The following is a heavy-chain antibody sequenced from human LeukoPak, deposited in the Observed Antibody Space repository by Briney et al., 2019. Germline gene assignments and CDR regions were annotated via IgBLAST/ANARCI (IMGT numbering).Heavy chain of an antibody. V-gene: IGHV4-59*01. CDR3: ARAQWGIAAAGYDY. J-gene: IGHJ4*02. CDR1: GDSISSYY. D-gene: IGHD6-13*01. CDR2: IYYSGST. Sequence: SETLSLTCTVSGDSISSYYWSWIRQPPGKGLEWIGYIYYSGSTNYNPSLNSRVTISVDTSKNQFSLKLSSVTAADTAVYYCARAQWGIAAAGYDYWGQGTLVTVSS.